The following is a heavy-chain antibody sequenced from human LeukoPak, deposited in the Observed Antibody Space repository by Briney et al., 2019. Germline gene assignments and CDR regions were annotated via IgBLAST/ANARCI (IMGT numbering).Heavy chain of an antibody. D-gene: IGHD6-13*01. CDR1: GFTFSSYA. J-gene: IGHJ4*02. CDR3: AKGSSNWRDYYYFDY. V-gene: IGHV3-23*01. Sequence: PGGSLRLSCAASGFTFSSYAASWVRQAPGKGLAWVSAISDSGGSTQYADSVKGRFIISRDNSKNTLYLQMNSLRVEDTAVYYCAKGSSNWRDYYYFDYWGQGTLVTVSS. CDR2: ISDSGGST.